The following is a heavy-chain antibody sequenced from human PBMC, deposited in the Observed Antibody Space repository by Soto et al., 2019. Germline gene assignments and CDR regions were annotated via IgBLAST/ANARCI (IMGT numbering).Heavy chain of an antibody. V-gene: IGHV4-59*01. D-gene: IGHD1-20*01. CDR2: MYNTGST. CDR1: GGSISGYY. Sequence: SETLSLTCTVSGGSISGYYWSWIRQPPGKGLEWIGYMYNTGSTVYNPSFKSRVTISVDTSKNQFSLKLNSVTAADTAVYYCARVGGINGFDPGGQGTLVTVSS. J-gene: IGHJ5*02. CDR3: ARVGGINGFDP.